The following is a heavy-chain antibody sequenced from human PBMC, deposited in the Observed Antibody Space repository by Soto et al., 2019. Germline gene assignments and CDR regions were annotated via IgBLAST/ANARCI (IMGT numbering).Heavy chain of an antibody. CDR2: INAGNGNT. CDR3: ARGSEGKRGGDY. Sequence: ASVKVSCKASGYTFTGYAMHWVRQAPGQRLEWMGWINAGNGNTKYSQKFQGRVTMTRDTSVSTAYMELSSLRSEDTAVYYCARGSEGKRGGDYWGQGTLVTVSS. J-gene: IGHJ4*02. CDR1: GYTFTGYA. V-gene: IGHV1-3*01. D-gene: IGHD3-10*01.